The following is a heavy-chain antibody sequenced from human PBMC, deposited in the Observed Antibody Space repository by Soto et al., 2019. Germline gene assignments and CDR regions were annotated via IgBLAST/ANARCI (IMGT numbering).Heavy chain of an antibody. CDR1: GLTFSDYY. J-gene: IGHJ4*02. Sequence: GGSLRLSCAASGLTFSDYYMSWIRQAPGRGLEWVSYISSAGSYTNYADSMKGRFTISRDNAKNSLYLQLNSLRAEDTAVYYCAREVYSYFDYWGQGILVTVSS. CDR2: ISSAGSYT. D-gene: IGHD6-6*01. V-gene: IGHV3-11*06. CDR3: AREVYSYFDY.